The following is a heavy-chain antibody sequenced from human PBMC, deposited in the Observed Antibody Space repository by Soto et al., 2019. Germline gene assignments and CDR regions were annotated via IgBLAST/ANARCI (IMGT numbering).Heavy chain of an antibody. CDR3: ARGSAYAIWSGYCFDH. J-gene: IGHJ4*02. V-gene: IGHV4-30-2*01. CDR2: IYHSGSA. D-gene: IGHD3-3*01. CDR1: GGSISSGGYT. Sequence: PSETLSLTCAVSGGSISSGGYTWNWIRQPQGKGLEWIGYIYHSGSAYYNAALKSRVTISVDRSKNQFSLKLSSVTAADTAVYFCARGSAYAIWSGYCFDHWGQGSLVTVSS.